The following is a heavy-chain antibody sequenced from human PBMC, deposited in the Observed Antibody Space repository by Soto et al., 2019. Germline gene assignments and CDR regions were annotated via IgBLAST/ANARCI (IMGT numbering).Heavy chain of an antibody. CDR2: IIPIFGTA. CDR3: ARGVSGSSSPPFDY. V-gene: IGHV1-69*06. D-gene: IGHD6-13*01. CDR1: GGTFSSYA. J-gene: IGHJ4*02. Sequence: SVKVSCKASGGTFSSYAISWVRQAPGQGLEWMGGIIPIFGTANYAQKFQGRVTITADKSTSTAYMELSSLRSEDTAVYYCARGVSGSSSPPFDYWGQGTLVTVSS.